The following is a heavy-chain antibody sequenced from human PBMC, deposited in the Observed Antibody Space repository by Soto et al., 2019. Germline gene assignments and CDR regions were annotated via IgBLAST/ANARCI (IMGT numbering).Heavy chain of an antibody. J-gene: IGHJ6*02. CDR2: IVPMFGTS. CDR1: GGTSTRYA. Sequence: QERLVQSGAEVRKPGSSVKVSCKVTGGTSTRYAINWVRQAPGQGLEWMGGIVPMFGTSKYAQKFQGRVTMSTDTSTSSAYMELRSLRSDDTAVYYCARPLDYYFYAMDAWGQGTTVTVSS. V-gene: IGHV1-69*06. CDR3: ARPLDYYFYAMDA.